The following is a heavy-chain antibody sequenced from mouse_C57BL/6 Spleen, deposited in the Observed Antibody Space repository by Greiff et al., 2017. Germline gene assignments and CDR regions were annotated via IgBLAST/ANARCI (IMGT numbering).Heavy chain of an antibody. CDR2: IDPSDSET. J-gene: IGHJ4*01. CDR3: ARYCGNPSSRAMDY. D-gene: IGHD2-1*01. V-gene: IGHV1-52*01. CDR1: GYTFTSYW. Sequence: VQLQQPGAELVRPGSSVKLSCKASGYTFTSYWMHWVKQRPIQGLEWIGNIDPSDSETHYNQKFKDKATLTVDKSSSTAYMQLSSLTSDDSAVYYSARYCGNPSSRAMDYWGQGTSVTVSS.